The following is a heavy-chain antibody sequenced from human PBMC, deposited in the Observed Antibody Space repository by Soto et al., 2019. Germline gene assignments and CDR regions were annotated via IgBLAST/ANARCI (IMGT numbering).Heavy chain of an antibody. CDR2: IKSKTDGGTA. V-gene: IGHV3-15*01. CDR3: TTGIYYDILTGYHNVAY. CDR1: GFSLSHPW. Sequence: GGSLRLSCVASGFSLSHPWMTWVRQAAGKGLEWVGRIKSKTDGGTADYAAPVKGRATISRDDSKNTVYLQMNSLKTEDTAVYYCTTGIYYDILTGYHNVAYWGQGALVTVSS. D-gene: IGHD3-9*01. J-gene: IGHJ4*02.